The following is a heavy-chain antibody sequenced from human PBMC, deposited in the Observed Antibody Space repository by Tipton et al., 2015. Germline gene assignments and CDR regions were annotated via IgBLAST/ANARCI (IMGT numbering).Heavy chain of an antibody. V-gene: IGHV3-23*04. CDR2: VSSRGAYT. D-gene: IGHD2-2*01. CDR1: GIEFKYAW. CDR3: AKDPVSHSADRRGPYAMDV. J-gene: IGHJ6*02. Sequence: VQLVQSGGGLVKPGGSLRLSCEVSGIEFKYAWMTWVRQAPGKGLEWVSSVSSRGAYTYFADSVKGRFTISRDNSKNTLYLQMDSLRAEDTAAYHCAKDPVSHSADRRGPYAMDVWGQGTTVTVSS.